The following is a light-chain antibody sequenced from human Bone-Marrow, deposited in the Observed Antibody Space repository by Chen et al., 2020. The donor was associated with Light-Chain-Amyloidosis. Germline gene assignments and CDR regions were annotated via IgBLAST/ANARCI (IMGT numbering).Light chain of an antibody. Sequence: SYALTQPPSVSVSPAQTARITCSGDDLPTKYAYWYQQKPGQAPVLVIHRDNERPSGISERFSGSRSGTTATLTISGVQAEDEADYHCQSADSSGTYEVIFGGGTKLTVL. CDR1: DLPTKY. J-gene: IGLJ2*01. CDR3: QSADSSGTYEVI. V-gene: IGLV3-25*03. CDR2: RDN.